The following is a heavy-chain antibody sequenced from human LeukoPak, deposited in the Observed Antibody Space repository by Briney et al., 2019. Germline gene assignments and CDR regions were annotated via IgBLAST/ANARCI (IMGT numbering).Heavy chain of an antibody. CDR2: IYSGGST. Sequence: GGSLRLSCAASGFTVSSNYMSWIRQAPGKGLEWVSVIYSGGSTYYADSVKGRFTISGDNSKNTLYLQMNSLRAEDTAVYYCARGWRSLVARGDAFDIWGQGTMVTVSS. V-gene: IGHV3-53*01. D-gene: IGHD2-21*01. CDR1: GFTVSSNY. J-gene: IGHJ3*02. CDR3: ARGWRSLVARGDAFDI.